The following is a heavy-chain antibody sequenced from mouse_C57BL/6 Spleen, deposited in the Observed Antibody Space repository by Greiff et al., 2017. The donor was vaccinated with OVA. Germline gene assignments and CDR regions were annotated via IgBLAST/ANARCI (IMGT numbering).Heavy chain of an antibody. CDR3: ARVGVYDYPY. CDR2: ISYDGSN. Sequence: VQLQQSGPGLVKPSQSLSLTCSVTGYSITSGYYWNWIRQFPGNKLEWMGYISYDGSNNYNPSLKNRISITRDTSKNQFFLKLNSVTTEDTATYYCARVGVYDYPYWGQGTTLTVSS. D-gene: IGHD2-4*01. CDR1: GYSITSGYY. V-gene: IGHV3-6*01. J-gene: IGHJ2*01.